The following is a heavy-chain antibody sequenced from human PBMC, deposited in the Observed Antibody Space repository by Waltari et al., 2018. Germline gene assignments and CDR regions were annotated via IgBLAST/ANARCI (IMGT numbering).Heavy chain of an antibody. CDR2: IIPMFGRA. D-gene: IGHD2-21*02. CDR3: ARVSGGNSGDYFDY. V-gene: IGHV1-69*06. J-gene: IGHJ4*02. CDR1: GGTSNNQA. Sequence: QVQLVQSGAEVKRPGSSVKVSCNASGGTSNNQAFHWVRQAPGQGLEWMGGIIPMFGRANYAEKLQGRVTMTTDTSTSTAYMELRSLRSDDTAVYYCARVSGGNSGDYFDYWGQGTLVTVSS.